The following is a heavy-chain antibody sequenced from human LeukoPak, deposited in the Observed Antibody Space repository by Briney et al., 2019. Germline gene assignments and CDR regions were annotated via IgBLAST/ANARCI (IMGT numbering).Heavy chain of an antibody. V-gene: IGHV1-46*01. Sequence: ASVKVSCKASGYTFTSYFMHWVRQAPGQGLEWMGIINPSGGSTSYAQKFQGRVTMTRDTSTSTVYMELSGLRSEDTAVYYCARTAGRTFDYWAREPWSPSPQ. D-gene: IGHD6-6*01. CDR3: ARTAGRTFDY. J-gene: IGHJ4*02. CDR1: GYTFTSYF. CDR2: INPSGGST.